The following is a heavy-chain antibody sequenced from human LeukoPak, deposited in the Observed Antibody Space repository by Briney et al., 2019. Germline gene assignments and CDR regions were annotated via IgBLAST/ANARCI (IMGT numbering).Heavy chain of an antibody. CDR3: ARDRQAIFGVVTIAGMDV. J-gene: IGHJ6*02. D-gene: IGHD3-3*01. Sequence: PGGSLRLSCVASGNYWMHWVRQAPGKGLVWVSHINSDGSWTSYADSVKGRFTISKDNAKNTVYLQMNSLRAEDTAVYYCARDRQAIFGVVTIAGMDVWGQGTTVTVSS. V-gene: IGHV3-74*01. CDR2: INSDGSWT. CDR1: GNYW.